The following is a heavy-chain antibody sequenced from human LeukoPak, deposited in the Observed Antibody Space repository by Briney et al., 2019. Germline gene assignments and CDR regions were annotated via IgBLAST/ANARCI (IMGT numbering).Heavy chain of an antibody. CDR1: GDSISSGDYY. Sequence: SQTLSLTCTVSGDSISSGDYYWSWIRQPAGKGLEWIGRISSSGSTNYNPSLKSRVTISVDTSKNQFSLKLTSVTAADTAVYYCARDRYWYPYWGQGTLVTVSS. V-gene: IGHV4-61*02. CDR3: ARDRYWYPY. J-gene: IGHJ4*02. D-gene: IGHD6-13*01. CDR2: ISSSGST.